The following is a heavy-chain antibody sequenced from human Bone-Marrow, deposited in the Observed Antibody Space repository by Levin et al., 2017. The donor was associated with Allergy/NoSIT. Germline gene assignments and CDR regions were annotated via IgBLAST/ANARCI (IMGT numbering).Heavy chain of an antibody. V-gene: IGHV3-9*01. CDR3: AKDIAAAGTDAFDI. CDR2: ISWNSDRI. CDR1: GFTFDDHA. Sequence: SLRLSCAASGFTFDDHAMNWVRQTPGKGLEWISSISWNSDRIGYADSVKGRFTISRDNAKNSVYLQMDSLRPEDTALYYCAKDIAAAGTDAFDIWGQGTMVTVSS. J-gene: IGHJ3*02. D-gene: IGHD6-13*01.